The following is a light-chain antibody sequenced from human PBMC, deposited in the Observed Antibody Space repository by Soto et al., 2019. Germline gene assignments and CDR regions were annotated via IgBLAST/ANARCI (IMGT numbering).Light chain of an antibody. CDR1: SSSIGTNY. Sequence: SVLNKPPSASGTHRQRVTISCSGSSSSIGTNYVYWYQQLPGTAPKLLIYKSDRRPSGVPDRFSGSKSGTSASLAISGFRSEDEADYLCASWDDSLSGYVFGTGTKVTVL. CDR3: ASWDDSLSGYV. J-gene: IGLJ1*01. V-gene: IGLV1-47*01. CDR2: KSD.